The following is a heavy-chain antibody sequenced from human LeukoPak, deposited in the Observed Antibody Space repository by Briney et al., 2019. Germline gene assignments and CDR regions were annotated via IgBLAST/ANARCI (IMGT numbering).Heavy chain of an antibody. V-gene: IGHV4-59*11. CDR3: ARHRASYFDL. J-gene: IGHJ4*02. CDR2: IYYTGNT. CDR1: GGSLSSHY. Sequence: ASETLSLNCSVSGGSLSSHYWSWIRQPPGKGLEWIGYIYYTGNTNYNPSLKSRVTISVDTFKNQVSLKMNSVTAADTAVYYCARHRASYFDLWGQGTLVTVSS.